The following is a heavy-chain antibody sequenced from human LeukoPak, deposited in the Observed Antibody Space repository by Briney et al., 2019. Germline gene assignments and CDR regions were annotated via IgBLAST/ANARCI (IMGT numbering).Heavy chain of an antibody. J-gene: IGHJ6*02. Sequence: SVKVSCKASGGTFSSYAISWVRQAPGQGLEWMGGIIPIFGTANYAQKFQGRVTITADESTSTACMELSSLRSEDTAVYYCARTMVKVDYYGMDVWGQGTTVTVSS. CDR3: ARTMVKVDYYGMDV. V-gene: IGHV1-69*13. CDR1: GGTFSSYA. CDR2: IIPIFGTA. D-gene: IGHD3-10*01.